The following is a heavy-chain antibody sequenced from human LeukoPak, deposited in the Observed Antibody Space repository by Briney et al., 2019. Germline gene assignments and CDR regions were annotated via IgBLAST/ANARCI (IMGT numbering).Heavy chain of an antibody. CDR2: INSDGSTT. CDR3: ASQDGYNYEVDY. D-gene: IGHD5-24*01. CDR1: GFTFSSYW. V-gene: IGHV3-74*01. Sequence: PGGSLRLSCAASGFTFSSYWMHWVRQAPGKGLVWVSRINSDGSTTSYADFVKGRFSISRDNAKNTLYLQMNSLRAEDTAVYYCASQDGYNYEVDYWGQGTLVTVSS. J-gene: IGHJ4*02.